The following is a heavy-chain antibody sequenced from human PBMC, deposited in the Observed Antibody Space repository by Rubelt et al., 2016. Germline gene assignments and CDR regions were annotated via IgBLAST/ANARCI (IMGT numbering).Heavy chain of an antibody. V-gene: IGHV3-23*04. J-gene: IGHJ3*02. CDR2: MSETGSKI. CDR3: AKKDQLKAFDI. Sequence: EVQLVESGGGLVKPGGSLRLSCAASGFTVSSNYMSWVRQAPGKGLEWVSAMSETGSKIVYTDSVKGRFTISRDNSKNTRYMQMNSLGAEDTAVYDSAKKDQLKAFDIWGQGTMVTVSS. CDR1: GFTVSSNY.